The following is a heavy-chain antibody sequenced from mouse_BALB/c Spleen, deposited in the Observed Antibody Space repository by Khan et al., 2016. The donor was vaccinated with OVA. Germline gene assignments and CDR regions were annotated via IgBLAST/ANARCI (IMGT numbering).Heavy chain of an antibody. CDR2: VNSDGDYT. CDR3: ARSAYGNFAY. D-gene: IGHD2-1*01. J-gene: IGHJ3*01. CDR1: GFTFSTYA. Sequence: EVKLMESGGGLVKPGGSLKLSCAASGFTFSTYAMSWVRQTPERRLEWVATVNSDGDYTFYPDNVTGRFTISRDNAKNTLYRQMSSLRSEDTAMYYCARSAYGNFAYWGQGTLVTVSA. V-gene: IGHV5-9-3*01.